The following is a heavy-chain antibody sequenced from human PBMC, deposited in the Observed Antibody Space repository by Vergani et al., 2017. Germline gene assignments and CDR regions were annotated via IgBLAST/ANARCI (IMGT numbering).Heavy chain of an antibody. D-gene: IGHD5-12*01. CDR3: ARVVLGGWLRLIDY. J-gene: IGHJ4*02. CDR1: GGSISSGGYY. Sequence: QVQLQESGPGLVKPSQTLSLTCTVSGGSISSGGYYWSWIRQHPGKGLEWIGYIHYSGSTYYNPSLKSRVTISVDTSKNQFSLKLSSVTAADTAVYYCARVVLGGWLRLIDYWGQGTLVTVSS. V-gene: IGHV4-31*03. CDR2: IHYSGST.